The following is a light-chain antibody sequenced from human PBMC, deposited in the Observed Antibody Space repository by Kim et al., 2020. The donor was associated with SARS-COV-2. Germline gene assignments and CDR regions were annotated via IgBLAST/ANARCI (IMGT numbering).Light chain of an antibody. CDR3: QQDYNLPPLT. CDR1: PSGSSSY. J-gene: IGKJ4*01. Sequence: PGDRVTLSCRASPSGSSSYLTWYQQKPGQAPRLLIYGASTRATGIPARFSGSGSGTDFTLTISSLQPEDFAVYYCQQDYNLPPLTFGGGTKVDIK. V-gene: IGKV3D-7*01. CDR2: GAS.